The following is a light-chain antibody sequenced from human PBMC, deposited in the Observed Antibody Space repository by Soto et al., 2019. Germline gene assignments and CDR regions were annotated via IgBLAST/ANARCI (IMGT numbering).Light chain of an antibody. J-gene: IGKJ5*01. CDR2: GAS. V-gene: IGKV3-20*01. CDR3: QQYGSSPPIT. Sequence: EIVLTQSPGTLSLSPGESATLSCRASQSVSSNYLAWYQQKPGQAPRLLIYGASSRATGIPDRFRGSGSGADFILTISRLEPEDSAVYYCQQYGSSPPITFGQGTRLEIK. CDR1: QSVSSNY.